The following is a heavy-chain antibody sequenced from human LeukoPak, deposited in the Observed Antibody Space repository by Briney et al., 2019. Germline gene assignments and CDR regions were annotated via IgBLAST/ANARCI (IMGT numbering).Heavy chain of an antibody. V-gene: IGHV4-59*01. J-gene: IGHJ4*02. CDR2: IYYSGST. D-gene: IGHD2-15*01. CDR3: ARDRQENCSGGSCYLFDY. Sequence: SETLSLTCTVSGGSISSYYWNWIRQPPGKGLEWIGYIYYSGSTNYNPSLKSRVTISVDTSKNQFSLKLSSVTAADTAVYYCARDRQENCSGGSCYLFDYWGQGTLVTVSS. CDR1: GGSISSYY.